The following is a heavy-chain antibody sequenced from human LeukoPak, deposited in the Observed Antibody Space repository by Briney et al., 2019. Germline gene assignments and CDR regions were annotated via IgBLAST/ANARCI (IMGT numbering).Heavy chain of an antibody. D-gene: IGHD2-21*02. J-gene: IGHJ4*02. V-gene: IGHV3-66*01. CDR3: AKDLWSGDYADGAFDY. Sequence: GGSLRLSCAASGFTVSSNYMSWVRQAPGKGLEWVSVIYSGGSTYYADSVKGRFTISRDNSKNTLYLQMNSLRAEDTAVYYCAKDLWSGDYADGAFDYWGQGTLVTVSS. CDR2: IYSGGST. CDR1: GFTVSSNY.